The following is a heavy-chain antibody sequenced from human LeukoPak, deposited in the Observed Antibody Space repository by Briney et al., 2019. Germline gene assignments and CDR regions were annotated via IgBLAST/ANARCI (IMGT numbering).Heavy chain of an antibody. CDR2: ISSSTSTI. V-gene: IGHV3-48*01. D-gene: IGHD1-26*01. CDR3: ARVRGGYYLDY. Sequence: PGGSLRLSCVASGFTFSSYSMNWVRQAPGKGLGWVSYISSSTSTIYYADSVKGRFTISRDNAKNSLYLQMNSLRAEDTAVYYCARVRGGYYLDYWGQGTLVTVSS. CDR1: GFTFSSYS. J-gene: IGHJ4*02.